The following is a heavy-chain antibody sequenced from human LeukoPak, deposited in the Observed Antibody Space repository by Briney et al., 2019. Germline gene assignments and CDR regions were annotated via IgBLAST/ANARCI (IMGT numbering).Heavy chain of an antibody. V-gene: IGHV1-46*01. CDR1: GYTFTIYY. D-gene: IGHD2-2*01. Sequence: ASVKVSFKASGYTFTIYYMQWVLQAPGQGLEWMGIINPSGGSTSYAQKFQGRVTMTRDTSTSTVCMELSSLRSEDTAVYYCAREGRYCSSTSCSNLFYIRGQGTLVTVSS. J-gene: IGHJ4*02. CDR3: AREGRYCSSTSCSNLFYI. CDR2: INPSGGST.